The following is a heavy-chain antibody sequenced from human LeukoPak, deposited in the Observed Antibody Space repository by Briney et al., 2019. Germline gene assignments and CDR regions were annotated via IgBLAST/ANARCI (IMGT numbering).Heavy chain of an antibody. Sequence: GGSLRLSCVASGFRFSSCWMNWVRQAPGKGLEWVANIKPDGSEKNYVDPVKGRFTISRDNAKNSLYLQMNSLRADDTAVYYCARDASYSSSSWGQGTLVTVSS. D-gene: IGHD6-13*01. CDR2: IKPDGSEK. V-gene: IGHV3-7*01. CDR1: GFRFSSCW. J-gene: IGHJ4*02. CDR3: ARDASYSSSS.